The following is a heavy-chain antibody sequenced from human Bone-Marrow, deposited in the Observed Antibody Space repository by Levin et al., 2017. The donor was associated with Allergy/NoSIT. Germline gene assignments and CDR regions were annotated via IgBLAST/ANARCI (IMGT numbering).Heavy chain of an antibody. CDR3: AKAGEGAHPLYYYYYYYMDV. J-gene: IGHJ6*03. D-gene: IGHD3-10*01. V-gene: IGHV3-23*01. CDR1: GFTFSSYA. Sequence: GGSLRLSCAASGFTFSSYAMSWVRQAPGKGLEWVSAISGSGGSTYYADSVKGRFTISRDNSKNTLYLQMNSLRAEDTAVYYCAKAGEGAHPLYYYYYYYMDVWGKGTTVTVSS. CDR2: ISGSGGST.